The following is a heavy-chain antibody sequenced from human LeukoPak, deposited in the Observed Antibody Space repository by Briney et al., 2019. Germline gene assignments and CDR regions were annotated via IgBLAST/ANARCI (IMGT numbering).Heavy chain of an antibody. V-gene: IGHV4-30-2*01. CDR2: IYHSGST. CDR1: GGSISSGGYY. J-gene: IGHJ4*02. CDR3: ARYLPPYGGNSGYFDY. Sequence: SETLSLTCTVSGGSISSGGYYWSWIRQPPGKGLEWIGYIYHSGSTYYNPSLKSRVTISVDRSKNQFSLKLSSVTAADTAVYYCARYLPPYGGNSGYFDYWGQGTLVTVSS. D-gene: IGHD4-23*01.